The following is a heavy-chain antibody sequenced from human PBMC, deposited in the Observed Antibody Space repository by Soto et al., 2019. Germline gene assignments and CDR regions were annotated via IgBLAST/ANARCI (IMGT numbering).Heavy chain of an antibody. D-gene: IGHD3-22*01. J-gene: IGHJ4*02. CDR3: ARSPDSSGYYQCFDY. V-gene: IGHV7-4-1*02. CDR1: GYSFTTYG. Sequence: ASVKVSCKASGYSFTTYGMNWVPQAPGQGLEWMGWFNTYTGNPTYAQGFTGRFVFSMDTSASTAYLQISILKAEDTSMYDCARSPDSSGYYQCFDYWGQGTLVTVSS. CDR2: FNTYTGNP.